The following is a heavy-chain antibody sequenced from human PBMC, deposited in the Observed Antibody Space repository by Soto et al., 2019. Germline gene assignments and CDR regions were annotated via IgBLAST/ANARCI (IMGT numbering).Heavy chain of an antibody. CDR2: IWYDGTQK. V-gene: IGHV3-33*08. J-gene: IGHJ4*02. D-gene: IGHD4-17*01. CDR3: ARAGGTTVTGLWHFDS. CDR1: GFTFNTYS. Sequence: GGSLRLSCAASGFTFNTYSMHWVRQPPGKGLEWLAAIWYDGTQKYYADSVKGRFIISRDNSKKTLYLEMNSLRAEDTAVYYCARAGGTTVTGLWHFDSWGQGTLVTVSS.